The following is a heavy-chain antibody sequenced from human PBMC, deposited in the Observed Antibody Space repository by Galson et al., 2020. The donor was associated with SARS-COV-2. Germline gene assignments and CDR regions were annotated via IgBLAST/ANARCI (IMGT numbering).Heavy chain of an antibody. CDR3: AKDLRLAVAGRSVDLDH. V-gene: IGHV3-30*02. Sequence: GGSLRLSCAASGFKINTYGMHWVRQAPGKGLEWVAFVRYDGSITYYADSMKGRFTISKDKSKSMVYLQMNSLRVEDTAVYYCAKDLRLAVAGRSVDLDHWGQGTQVTVSS. CDR1: GFKINTYG. D-gene: IGHD6-19*01. J-gene: IGHJ4*02. CDR2: VRYDGSIT.